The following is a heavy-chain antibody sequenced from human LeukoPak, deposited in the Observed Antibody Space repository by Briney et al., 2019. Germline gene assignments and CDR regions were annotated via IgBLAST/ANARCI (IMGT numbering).Heavy chain of an antibody. V-gene: IGHV3-74*03. J-gene: IGHJ4*02. Sequence: GGSLRLSCAASGFTFSAYWMQWVRQAPGKGPVWVSRIHKDGKNPKYADSVEGRFTISRDNGRNTLHLQMNSLRVEDTGVYYCVREASGSDNYYSDFWGQGTPVTVSS. D-gene: IGHD3-10*01. CDR2: IHKDGKNP. CDR3: VREASGSDNYYSDF. CDR1: GFTFSAYW.